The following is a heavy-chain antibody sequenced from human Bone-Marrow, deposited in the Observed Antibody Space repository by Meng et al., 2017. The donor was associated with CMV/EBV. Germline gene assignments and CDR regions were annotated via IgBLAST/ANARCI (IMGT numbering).Heavy chain of an antibody. CDR2: IYGSGGT. CDR3: AREERYCGGDCYFHFDY. Sequence: FSVSIKHMSWVRQAPGKGLEWVSLIYGSGGTYYADSVKGRFTISRDNSQNMVYLQMNNLRADDTAVYYCAREERYCGGDCYFHFDYWGQGTLVTVSS. J-gene: IGHJ4*02. CDR1: FSVSIKH. V-gene: IGHV3-53*01. D-gene: IGHD2-21*02.